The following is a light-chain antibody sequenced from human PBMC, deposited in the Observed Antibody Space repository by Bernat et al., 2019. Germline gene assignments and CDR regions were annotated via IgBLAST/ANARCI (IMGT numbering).Light chain of an antibody. V-gene: IGLV2-14*03. Sequence: QSALTQPASVSGSPGQSITLSCTGTSSDVGAYNYVSCYQQHPGKAPKLMIFDVSNRRSGISDLFSGSKSVNTASLTISGLRADDEADYYCSSVSTTSTTVVFGGGTKLTVL. CDR2: DVS. CDR3: SSVSTTSTTVV. J-gene: IGLJ3*02. CDR1: SSDVGAYNY.